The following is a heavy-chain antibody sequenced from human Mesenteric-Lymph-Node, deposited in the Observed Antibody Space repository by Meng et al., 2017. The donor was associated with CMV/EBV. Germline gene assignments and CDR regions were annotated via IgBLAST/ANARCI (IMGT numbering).Heavy chain of an antibody. D-gene: IGHD3-10*01. CDR3: ARVSGTRRWFGEPPRSHYLFDQ. CDR1: YY. CDR2: INHSEGT. J-gene: IGHJ4*02. V-gene: IGHV4-34*01. Sequence: YYWSWIRQPPGKGLEWIGEINHSEGTNYKPSLQSRVTISLDTSKKYFSLRLNAVTAADTALYYCARVSGTRRWFGEPPRSHYLFDQWGQGVLVTVSS.